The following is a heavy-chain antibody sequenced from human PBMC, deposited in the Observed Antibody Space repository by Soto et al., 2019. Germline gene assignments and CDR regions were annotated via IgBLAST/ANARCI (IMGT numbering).Heavy chain of an antibody. CDR2: ISGSGGST. CDR1: GFTFSSYA. CDR3: AKVSPVVGATTNYYYYMDV. V-gene: IGHV3-23*01. J-gene: IGHJ6*03. D-gene: IGHD1-26*01. Sequence: GGSLRLSCAASGFTFSSYAMSWVRQAQGKGLEWVSAISGSGGSTYYADSVKGRFTISRDNSKNTLYLQMNSLRAEDTAVYYCAKVSPVVGATTNYYYYMDVWGKGTTVTVSS.